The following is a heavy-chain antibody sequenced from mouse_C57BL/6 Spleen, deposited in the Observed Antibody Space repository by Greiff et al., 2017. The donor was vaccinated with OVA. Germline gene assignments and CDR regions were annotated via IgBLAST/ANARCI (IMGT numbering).Heavy chain of an antibody. Sequence: VQLQQPGAELVKPGASVKLSCKASGYTFTSYWMQWVKQRPGQGLEWIGEIDPSDSYTNYNQKFKGKATLTVDTSSSTAYMQLSSLTSEDSAVYYCARRTTVVATGYFDYWGQGTTLTVSS. V-gene: IGHV1-50*01. CDR1: GYTFTSYW. CDR3: ARRTTVVATGYFDY. J-gene: IGHJ2*01. D-gene: IGHD1-1*01. CDR2: IDPSDSYT.